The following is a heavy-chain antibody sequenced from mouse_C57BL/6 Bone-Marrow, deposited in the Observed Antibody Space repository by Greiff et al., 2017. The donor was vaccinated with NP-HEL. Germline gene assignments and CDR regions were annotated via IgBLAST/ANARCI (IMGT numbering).Heavy chain of an antibody. D-gene: IGHD1-1*01. CDR1: GYTFTTYW. V-gene: IGHV1-50*01. J-gene: IGHJ3*01. CDR3: ARKAYYGRSYEFAY. CDR2: IDPSDSYT. Sequence: QVQLQQPGAELVKPGASVKLSCKASGYTFTTYWMQWVKQRPGQGLEWIGEIDPSDSYTNYNQQFKGKATLPVDTSSSTAYMQLSSLTSEDSAVYYCARKAYYGRSYEFAYWGQGTLVTVSA.